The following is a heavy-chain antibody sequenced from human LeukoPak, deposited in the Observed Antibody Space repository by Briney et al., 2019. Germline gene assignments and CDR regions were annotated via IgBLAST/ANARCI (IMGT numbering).Heavy chain of an antibody. Sequence: PSETLSLTCTVSGGSISSSSYYWGWIRQPPGKGLEWIGSIYYSGSTYYNPSLKSRVTTSVDTSKNQFSLKLSSVTAADTAVYYCARSGSSSWYGGSWFDPWGQGTLVTVSS. CDR3: ARSGSSSWYGGSWFDP. V-gene: IGHV4-39*01. CDR1: GGSISSSSYY. D-gene: IGHD6-13*01. CDR2: IYYSGST. J-gene: IGHJ5*02.